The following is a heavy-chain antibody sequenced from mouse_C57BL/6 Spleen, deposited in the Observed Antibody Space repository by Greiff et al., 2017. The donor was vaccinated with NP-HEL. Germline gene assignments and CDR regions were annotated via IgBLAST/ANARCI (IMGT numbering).Heavy chain of an antibody. CDR2: IYPGSGST. D-gene: IGHD3-2*02. Sequence: QVQLQQPGAELVKPGASVKMSCKASGYTFTSYWITWVKQRPGQGLEWIGDIYPGSGSTNYNEKFKSKATLTVDTSSSTAYMQLSSLTSEGAAVYYCARGGSGSFDYGGQGTTLTVSS. J-gene: IGHJ2*01. V-gene: IGHV1-55*01. CDR1: GYTFTSYW. CDR3: ARGGSGSFDY.